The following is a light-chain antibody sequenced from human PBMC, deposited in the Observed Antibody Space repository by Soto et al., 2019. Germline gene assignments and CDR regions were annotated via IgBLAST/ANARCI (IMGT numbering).Light chain of an antibody. CDR2: AAS. CDR3: QQFHVYPFT. V-gene: IGKV1-9*01. CDR1: QGVSSD. J-gene: IGKJ3*01. Sequence: DIQLTQSPSFLSASVGDRVTTTCRASQGVSSDLAWYQQKPGKAPKLLINAASTLQSGVSSRFSGSVSGTDFTLTLSSLQPEDIATYYCQQFHVYPFTFGPGTKVDVE.